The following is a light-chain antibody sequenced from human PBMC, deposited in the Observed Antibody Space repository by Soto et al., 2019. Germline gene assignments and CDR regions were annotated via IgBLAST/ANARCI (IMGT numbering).Light chain of an antibody. V-gene: IGLV2-14*01. CDR3: SSYTSSSTVV. Sequence: QSALTQPASVSGSPGQSITISCTGTSSDVVGYNYVSWYQQHPGKAPKLMIYEVSNRPSGVSNRFSGSKSGNTASLTISRLQAEDEADYYCSSYTSSSTVVFGGGTKLTVL. CDR2: EVS. CDR1: SSDVVGYNY. J-gene: IGLJ2*01.